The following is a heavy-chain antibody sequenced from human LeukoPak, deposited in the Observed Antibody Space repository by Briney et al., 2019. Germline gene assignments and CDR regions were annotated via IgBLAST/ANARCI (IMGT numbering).Heavy chain of an antibody. CDR3: AREGDGYNGWFDP. J-gene: IGHJ5*02. CDR2: ISSSSSTI. Sequence: GGSLRLSCAASEFTFSSYSMNWVRQAPGKGLEWVSYISSSSSTIYYADSVKGRFTISRDNAKNSLYLQMNSLRAEDTAVYYCAREGDGYNGWFDPWGQGTLVTVSS. V-gene: IGHV3-48*01. D-gene: IGHD5-24*01. CDR1: EFTFSSYS.